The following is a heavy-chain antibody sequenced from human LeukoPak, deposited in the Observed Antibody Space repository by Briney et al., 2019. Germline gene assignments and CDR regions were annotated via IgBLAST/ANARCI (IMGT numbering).Heavy chain of an antibody. CDR1: GFPFDDYT. CDR3: AKDMDTAMVLDYYYGMDV. CDR2: ISWDGGST. Sequence: GGSLGFSCAAPGFPFDDYTIHWVGKAPGKGWNGVSLISWDGGSTYYADSVKGRFTISRDNSKNSLYLQMNSLRTEDTALYYCAKDMDTAMVLDYYYGMDVWGQGTTVTVSS. V-gene: IGHV3-43*01. J-gene: IGHJ6*02. D-gene: IGHD5-18*01.